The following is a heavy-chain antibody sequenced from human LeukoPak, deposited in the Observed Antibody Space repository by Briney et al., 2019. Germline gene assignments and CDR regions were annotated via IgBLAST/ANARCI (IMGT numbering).Heavy chain of an antibody. V-gene: IGHV3-23*01. Sequence: PGGSLRLSCAASGFTFSSYAMSWVRQAPGKGLEWVSAISGSGGSTYYADSVKGRFTISRDNSKNTLYLQMNSLRAEDTAVYYCAKPYCSGGSCYRSDAFDIWGQGTMVTVSS. CDR3: AKPYCSGGSCYRSDAFDI. J-gene: IGHJ3*02. CDR2: ISGSGGST. CDR1: GFTFSSYA. D-gene: IGHD2-15*01.